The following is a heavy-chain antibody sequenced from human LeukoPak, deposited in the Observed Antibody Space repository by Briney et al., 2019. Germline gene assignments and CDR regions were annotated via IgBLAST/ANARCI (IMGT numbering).Heavy chain of an antibody. D-gene: IGHD7-27*01. CDR2: INPKSGGT. CDR3: ARDRSVNWGYY. V-gene: IGHV1-2*04. J-gene: IGHJ4*02. Sequence: ASVKVSCKASGYTFTGYYMHWVRQAPGQGLEWMGWINPKSGGTKYAQNFQGWVTMTRDTSISTAYMELSGLRSDDTAAYYCARDRSVNWGYYWGQGTLVTVSS. CDR1: GYTFTGYY.